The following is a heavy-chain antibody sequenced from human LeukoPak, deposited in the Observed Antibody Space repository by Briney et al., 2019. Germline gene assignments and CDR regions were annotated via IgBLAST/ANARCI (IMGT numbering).Heavy chain of an antibody. J-gene: IGHJ6*03. CDR1: GGTFSSYA. Sequence: GASVKVSCKASGGTFSSYAISWVRQAPGQGLEWMGGIIPFFGKANYAQKFQGRVTITTDESTSTAYMELSSLRSEDTAVYYCARAGRGSDFWSGPLRGVGYYMDVWGKGTTVTVSS. CDR2: IIPFFGKA. D-gene: IGHD3-3*01. CDR3: ARAGRGSDFWSGPLRGVGYYMDV. V-gene: IGHV1-69*05.